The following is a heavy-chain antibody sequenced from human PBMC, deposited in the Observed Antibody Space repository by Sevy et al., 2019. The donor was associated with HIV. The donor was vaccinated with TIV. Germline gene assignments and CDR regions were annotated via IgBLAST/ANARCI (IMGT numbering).Heavy chain of an antibody. CDR3: ARVPVRGVHY. J-gene: IGHJ4*02. D-gene: IGHD3-10*01. CDR2: ISSSGSTI. Sequence: GGSLRLSCAASGFTFSSYEMNWVRQAPGKGLEWVSYISSSGSTIYYADSVKGRFTISRDNAKNSLYLQMNSLRAEDTAVYYCARVPVRGVHYWGQGTLVTVSS. V-gene: IGHV3-48*03. CDR1: GFTFSSYE.